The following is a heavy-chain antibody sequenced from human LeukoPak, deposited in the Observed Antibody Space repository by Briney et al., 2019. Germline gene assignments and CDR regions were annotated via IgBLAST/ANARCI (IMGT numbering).Heavy chain of an antibody. Sequence: GGSLRLSCAASGFTVSSNYMSWVRQAPGKGLEWVSSISSSSSYIYYADSVKGRFTISRDNSKNTLYLQMNSLRAEDTAVYYCARGPNAGDAFDIWGQGTMVTVSS. V-gene: IGHV3-21*01. CDR2: ISSSSSYI. CDR3: ARGPNAGDAFDI. D-gene: IGHD4/OR15-4a*01. J-gene: IGHJ3*02. CDR1: GFTVSSNY.